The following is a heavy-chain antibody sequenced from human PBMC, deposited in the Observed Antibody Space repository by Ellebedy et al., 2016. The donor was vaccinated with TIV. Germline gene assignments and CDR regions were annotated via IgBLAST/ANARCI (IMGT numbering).Heavy chain of an antibody. Sequence: ASVTVSCXASGYSFTNYYLHWVRHAPGQGLEWVGVINPNAGTTAYAQKVQGRVTMTRDTSTSTVYMELSSLRSEDTAVYYCARGGYCSGGACPHNWFDPWGQGTLVTVSS. V-gene: IGHV1-46*03. J-gene: IGHJ5*02. CDR2: INPNAGTT. CDR1: GYSFTNYY. CDR3: ARGGYCSGGACPHNWFDP. D-gene: IGHD2-15*01.